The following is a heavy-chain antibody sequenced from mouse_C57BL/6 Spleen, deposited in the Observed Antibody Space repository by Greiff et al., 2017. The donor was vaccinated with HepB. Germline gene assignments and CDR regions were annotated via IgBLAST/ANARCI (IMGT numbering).Heavy chain of an antibody. CDR3: ARRDYGSSSINY. V-gene: IGHV1-20*01. Sequence: VQLQQSGSELVKPGDSVKISCKASGYSFTGYFMNWVMQSHGKSLEWIGRINPYNGDTFYNQKFKGKATLTVDKSSSTAHMELRSLTSEDSAVYYCARRDYGSSSINYWGQGTTLTVSS. CDR2: INPYNGDT. D-gene: IGHD1-1*01. CDR1: GYSFTGYF. J-gene: IGHJ2*01.